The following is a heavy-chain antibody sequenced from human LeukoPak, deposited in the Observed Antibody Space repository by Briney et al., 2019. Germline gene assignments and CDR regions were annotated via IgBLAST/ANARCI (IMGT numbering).Heavy chain of an antibody. V-gene: IGHV3-66*01. Sequence: AGGSLRLSCAASGFIVSENYMSWVRQAPGKGLEWVSTVYSGGLTFYADPVKGRFTISRDNTKNTLYLQMRSLRAEDTAVYYCVRDGWPGLGHFWGQGTTVTVSS. CDR1: GFIVSENY. D-gene: IGHD6-19*01. J-gene: IGHJ6*02. CDR2: VYSGGLT. CDR3: VRDGWPGLGHF.